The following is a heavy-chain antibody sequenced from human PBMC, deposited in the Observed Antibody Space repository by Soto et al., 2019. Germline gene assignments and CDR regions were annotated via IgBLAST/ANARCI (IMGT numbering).Heavy chain of an antibody. D-gene: IGHD1-26*01. CDR2: ISTSGGYK. CDR3: AGERSALPGARDAMDV. J-gene: IGHJ6*02. CDR1: GFNFNTYS. V-gene: IGHV3-21*01. Sequence: GGSLRLSCAASGFNFNTYSMNWVRQAPGKGLAWVSFISTSGGYKYYADSVRGRFTISRDNAKKSVYLEMNSLTADDTAVYYCAGERSALPGARDAMDVWGQGTTVTVSS.